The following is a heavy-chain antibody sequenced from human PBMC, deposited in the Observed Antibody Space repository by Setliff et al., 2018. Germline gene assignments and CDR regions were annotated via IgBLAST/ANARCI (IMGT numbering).Heavy chain of an antibody. CDR3: ARGYYYDSSSYSTDYFDY. D-gene: IGHD3-22*01. CDR1: GGSFSGYY. J-gene: IGHJ4*02. CDR2: INHSGST. Sequence: SETLSLTCAVYGGSFSGYYWSWIRQPPGKGLEWIGEINHSGSTKYNPSLKSRVTISVDTSKNQFSLKLSSVTAADTAMYYCARGYYYDSSSYSTDYFDYWGQGTLVTVSS. V-gene: IGHV4-34*01.